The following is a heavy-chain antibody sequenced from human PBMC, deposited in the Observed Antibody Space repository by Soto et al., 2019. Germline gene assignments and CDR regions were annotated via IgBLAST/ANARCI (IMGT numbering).Heavy chain of an antibody. J-gene: IGHJ4*02. CDR3: AKVRGQRLGENYFDS. Sequence: DVQLLESGGGLVQPGGSLRLSCEVSGFSFSDYVMSWVRQAPGKGLEWVSSIRDSGSRTYYSDSVQGRFTISRDNSKNTLYLQMNSLRVDETAVFYCAKVRGQRLGENYFDSGGQGTLVTVSS. CDR2: IRDSGSRT. CDR1: GFSFSDYV. D-gene: IGHD5-12*01. V-gene: IGHV3-23*01.